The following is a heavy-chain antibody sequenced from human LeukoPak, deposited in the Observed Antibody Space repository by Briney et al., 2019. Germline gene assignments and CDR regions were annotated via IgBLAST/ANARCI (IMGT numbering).Heavy chain of an antibody. V-gene: IGHV3-48*04. CDR2: ISSSGNTI. CDR1: GFTFSSYN. Sequence: GGSLRLSCAASGFTFSSYNMNWVRQAPGKGPEWISFISSSGNTIYYADSVEGRFTISRDNAQKSLFLQMNNLRAEDTAVYYCVREAVGARRDFDFWGQGTLVTVSS. J-gene: IGHJ4*02. CDR3: VREAVGARRDFDF. D-gene: IGHD1-26*01.